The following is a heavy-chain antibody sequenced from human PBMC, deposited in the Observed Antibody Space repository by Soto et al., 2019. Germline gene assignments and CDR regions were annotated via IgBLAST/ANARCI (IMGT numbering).Heavy chain of an antibody. CDR3: VRVGLNRNYDFDF. V-gene: IGHV1-2*02. CDR1: GYTFNSYY. Sequence: QVQLVQSGAEVKKPGASVKVSCKASGYTFNSYYIHWVRQAPGQGLEWMGWINPNSDVTGYAQSFQGRVTMTRDMPMTTAYMDLTRLRSDDTAVYYCVRVGLNRNYDFDFWGQGTLITVSS. D-gene: IGHD3-16*01. CDR2: INPNSDVT. J-gene: IGHJ4*02.